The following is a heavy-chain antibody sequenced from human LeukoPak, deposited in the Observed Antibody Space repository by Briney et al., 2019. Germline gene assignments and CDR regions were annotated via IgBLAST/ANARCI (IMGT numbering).Heavy chain of an antibody. CDR2: IRYDGSNK. V-gene: IGHV3-33*06. CDR3: AKGPYADYYDSSGDDAFDI. J-gene: IGHJ3*02. Sequence: PGRSLRLPCAASGFTVSSYGMHWVRQAPGKGLEWVAVIRYDGSNKYYADSVKGRFTISRDNSKNTLYLQMNSLRAEDTAVYYCAKGPYADYYDSSGDDAFDIWGQGKMVTVSS. CDR1: GFTVSSYG. D-gene: IGHD3-22*01.